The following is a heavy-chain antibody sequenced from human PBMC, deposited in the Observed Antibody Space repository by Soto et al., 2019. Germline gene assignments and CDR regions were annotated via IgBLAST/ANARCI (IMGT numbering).Heavy chain of an antibody. CDR1: GGSVSSSSYY. J-gene: IGHJ4*02. D-gene: IGHD3-9*01. CDR2: IYYSGST. Sequence: SETLSLTCTVSGGSVSSSSYYWGWIRQPPGKGLEWIGSIYYSGSTYYNPSLKSRVTISVDTSKSQFSLKLNSVTAADSAVYFCARLEGLATIADHFDYWGQGTLVTVSS. CDR3: ARLEGLATIADHFDY. V-gene: IGHV4-39*01.